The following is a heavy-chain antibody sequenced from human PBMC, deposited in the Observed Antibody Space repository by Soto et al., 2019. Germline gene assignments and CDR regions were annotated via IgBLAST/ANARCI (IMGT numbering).Heavy chain of an antibody. V-gene: IGHV4-34*01. Sequence: SETLSLTCAVYGGSFSGYYLSWIRQPPGKGLEWIGEINHSGSTNYNPSLKRRVTISVDTSKNQFSLKLSSVTAADTAVYYCARGGGGYSYGRRFDPWGQGTLVTVSS. CDR3: ARGGGGYSYGRRFDP. D-gene: IGHD5-18*01. CDR1: GGSFSGYY. J-gene: IGHJ5*02. CDR2: INHSGST.